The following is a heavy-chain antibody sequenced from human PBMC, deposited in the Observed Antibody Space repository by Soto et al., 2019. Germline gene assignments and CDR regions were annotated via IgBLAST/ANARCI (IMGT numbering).Heavy chain of an antibody. Sequence: SETQSLTCTVSGGSISSSSYYWGWIRQPPGKGLEWIGSIYYSGSTYYNPSLKSRVTISVDTSKNQFSLKLSSVTAADTAVYYCARPQRWYWFDPWGQGTLVTVSS. V-gene: IGHV4-39*01. CDR2: IYYSGST. CDR1: GGSISSSSYY. CDR3: ARPQRWYWFDP. J-gene: IGHJ5*02. D-gene: IGHD6-13*01.